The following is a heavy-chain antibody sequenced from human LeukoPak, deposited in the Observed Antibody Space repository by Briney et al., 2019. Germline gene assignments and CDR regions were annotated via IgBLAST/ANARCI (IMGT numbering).Heavy chain of an antibody. CDR3: ASNYYDSSGYYYRY. Sequence: GGSLRLSCAASGFTVSSNYTSWVRQAPGKGLEWVSVIYSGGSTYYADSVKGRFTISRDNSKNTLYLQMNSLRAEDTAVYYCASNYYDSSGYYYRYWGQGTLVTVSS. D-gene: IGHD3-22*01. CDR2: IYSGGST. CDR1: GFTVSSNY. J-gene: IGHJ4*02. V-gene: IGHV3-53*01.